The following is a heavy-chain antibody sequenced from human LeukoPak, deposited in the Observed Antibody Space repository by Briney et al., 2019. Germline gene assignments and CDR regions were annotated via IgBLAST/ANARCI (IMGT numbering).Heavy chain of an antibody. CDR2: MNPNSGNT. J-gene: IGHJ6*02. CDR3: AGGAVVPAAMSPYYYYGMDV. Sequence: ASVKVSCKASGYTFTSYDINWVRQATGQGLEWMGWMNPNSGNTGYAQKFQGRVTMTRNTSISTAYMELSSLRSEDTAVYYCAGGAVVPAAMSPYYYYGMDVWGQGTTVTVSS. V-gene: IGHV1-8*01. CDR1: GYTFTSYD. D-gene: IGHD2-2*01.